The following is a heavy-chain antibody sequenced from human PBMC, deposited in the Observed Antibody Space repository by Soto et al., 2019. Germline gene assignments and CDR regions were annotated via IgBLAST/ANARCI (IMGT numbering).Heavy chain of an antibody. J-gene: IGHJ3*02. D-gene: IGHD3-10*01. CDR1: GFTFSSYA. CDR3: AREGTMVRGRRGGDAFDI. Sequence: QVQLVESGGGVVQPGRSLRLSCAASGFTFSSYAMHWVRQAPGKGLEWVAVISYDGSNKYYADSVKGRFTISRDNSKNTLYLQMNSLRAEDTAVYYCAREGTMVRGRRGGDAFDIWCQGTMVTVSS. V-gene: IGHV3-30-3*01. CDR2: ISYDGSNK.